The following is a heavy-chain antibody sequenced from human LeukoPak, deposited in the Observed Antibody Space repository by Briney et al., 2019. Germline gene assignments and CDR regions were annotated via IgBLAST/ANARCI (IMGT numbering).Heavy chain of an antibody. V-gene: IGHV3-30*04. CDR3: AKDHSNPSSWQQLVSYFDY. CDR2: ISYDGSNK. Sequence: PGRSLRLSCAASGFTFSSYAMHWVRQAPGKGLEWVAVISYDGSNKYYADSVKGRFTISRDNSKNTLYLQMNSLRAEDTAVYYCAKDHSNPSSWQQLVSYFDYWGQGTLVTVSS. D-gene: IGHD6-13*01. J-gene: IGHJ4*02. CDR1: GFTFSSYA.